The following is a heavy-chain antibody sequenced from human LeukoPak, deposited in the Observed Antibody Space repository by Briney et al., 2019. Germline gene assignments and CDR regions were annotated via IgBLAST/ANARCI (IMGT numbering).Heavy chain of an antibody. V-gene: IGHV3-30-3*01. D-gene: IGHD2-21*01. CDR1: GFIFSIYA. J-gene: IGHJ6*02. CDR2: ISYDGSNK. Sequence: GGCLRLSCAASGFIFSIYARQCVRQAPGKGLEWVAVISYDGSNKYYADSVKGRFTISRDNSKSTLYMQLSSLRAEDTAVYYCARGGLLTGVVAWDVWGQGTTVTVSS. CDR3: ARGGLLTGVVAWDV.